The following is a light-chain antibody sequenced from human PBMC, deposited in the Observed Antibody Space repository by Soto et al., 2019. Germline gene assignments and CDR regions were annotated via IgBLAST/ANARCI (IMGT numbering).Light chain of an antibody. CDR1: QSIFDRSYDKNY. Sequence: DIVITQSPYFMSVSLCERATMNCKSIQSIFDRSYDKNYLAWYQQKPGQPPRLLIYWASTRESGVPDRFSGSGSGTDFALTISSLQAEDVAVYYCQQYYDTPWTFGQGAKVDIK. CDR2: WAS. J-gene: IGKJ1*01. V-gene: IGKV4-1*01. CDR3: QQYYDTPWT.